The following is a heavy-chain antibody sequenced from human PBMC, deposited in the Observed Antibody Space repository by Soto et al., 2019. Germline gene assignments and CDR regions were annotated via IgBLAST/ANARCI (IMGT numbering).Heavy chain of an antibody. J-gene: IGHJ4*02. CDR2: ISYDGSNE. CDR3: AKDGAPRYCTRSSCHPAGAY. CDR1: GFTFTNYG. Sequence: GESLKISCSGSGFTFTNYGLHWVRQAPGKGLEWVAAISYDGSNEYYADSVKGRFTISRDYSKKMLYLQMDSLRPEDTAVYYCAKDGAPRYCTRSSCHPAGAYWGQGTLVTVSS. V-gene: IGHV3-30*18. D-gene: IGHD2-15*01.